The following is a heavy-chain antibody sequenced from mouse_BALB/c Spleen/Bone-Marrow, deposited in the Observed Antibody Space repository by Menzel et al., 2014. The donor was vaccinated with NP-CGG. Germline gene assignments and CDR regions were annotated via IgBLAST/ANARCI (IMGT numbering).Heavy chain of an antibody. Sequence: QVQLQQSGPGLVAPSQSLSITCTVSGFSLTSYGVHWVRQPPGKGLEWLGVIWAGGSTNYSSALMSRLSISKDNSKSQVFLKLNSLQTDDSAMYYCARDPFYYGSPHWYFDVWGAGTTVTVSS. D-gene: IGHD1-1*01. CDR1: GFSLTSYG. J-gene: IGHJ1*01. CDR3: ARDPFYYGSPHWYFDV. V-gene: IGHV2-9*02. CDR2: IWAGGST.